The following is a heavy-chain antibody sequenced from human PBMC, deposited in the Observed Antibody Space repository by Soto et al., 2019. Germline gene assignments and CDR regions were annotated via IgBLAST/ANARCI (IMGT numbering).Heavy chain of an antibody. CDR3: ARSGWYSSYTFDI. D-gene: IGHD6-19*01. CDR1: GFTFSTYT. J-gene: IGHJ3*02. V-gene: IGHV3-48*02. CDR2: ISSSSSTI. Sequence: GESLKISCAASGFTFSTYTMNWVRQAPGKGLEWVSYISSSSSTIYYADSVKGRFTISRDNAKNSLYLQMNSLRDEDTALYYCARSGWYSSYTFDIWGQWTMVTVSS.